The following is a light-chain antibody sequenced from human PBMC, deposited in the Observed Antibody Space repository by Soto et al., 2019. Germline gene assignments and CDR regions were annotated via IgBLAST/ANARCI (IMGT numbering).Light chain of an antibody. V-gene: IGKV1-5*03. J-gene: IGKJ1*01. Sequence: DIQMTQSPSTLSASLGDRVTITCRASQRIDTWVPWYQQKPGTAPKLLVYKATILQSGVPSRFSGSGSGTEFTLAISNLQPDDFATYYRQQYETFSPWTFGQGTKVEIK. CDR3: QQYETFSPWT. CDR2: KAT. CDR1: QRIDTW.